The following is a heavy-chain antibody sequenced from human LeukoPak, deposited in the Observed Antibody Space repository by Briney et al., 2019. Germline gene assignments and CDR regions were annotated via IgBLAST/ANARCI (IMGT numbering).Heavy chain of an antibody. V-gene: IGHV4-59*01. CDR3: ARVRFGEVDY. CDR2: IYYSGST. D-gene: IGHD3-10*01. Sequence: SEIRSLTLTVSGASISRYYWSWIRQPPGKGLEWIGYIYYSGSTNYNPSLKSRVTISVDTSKNQFSLKLSSVTAADTAVYYCARVRFGEVDYWGQGTLVTVSS. J-gene: IGHJ4*02. CDR1: GASISRYY.